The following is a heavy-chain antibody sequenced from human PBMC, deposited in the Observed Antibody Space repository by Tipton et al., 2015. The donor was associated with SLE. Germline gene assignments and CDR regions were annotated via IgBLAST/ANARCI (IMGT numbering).Heavy chain of an antibody. D-gene: IGHD1-1*01. CDR1: GGSISSYY. Sequence: TLSLTCTVSGGSISSYYWSWIRQPPGKGLEWIGYIYYSGSTNYNPSLKSRVTISVDTSKNQFSPKLSSVTAADTAVYYCARAGRAWNLFDYWGQGTLVTVSS. V-gene: IGHV4-59*08. CDR3: ARAGRAWNLFDY. J-gene: IGHJ4*02. CDR2: IYYSGST.